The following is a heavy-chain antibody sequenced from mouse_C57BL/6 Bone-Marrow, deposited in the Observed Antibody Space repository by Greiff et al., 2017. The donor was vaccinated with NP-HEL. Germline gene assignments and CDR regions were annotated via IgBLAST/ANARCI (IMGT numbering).Heavy chain of an antibody. J-gene: IGHJ4*01. V-gene: IGHV3-2*02. CDR3: AYYDYDYYAMDY. CDR1: GYSITSDYA. D-gene: IGHD2-4*01. Sequence: EVKLMESGPGLVKPSQSLSLTCTVPGYSITSDYAWNWIRQFPGNKLEWMGYISYSGSTSYNPSLKSRISITRDTSKNQFFLQLNSVTTEDTATYYCAYYDYDYYAMDYWGQGTSVTVSS. CDR2: ISYSGST.